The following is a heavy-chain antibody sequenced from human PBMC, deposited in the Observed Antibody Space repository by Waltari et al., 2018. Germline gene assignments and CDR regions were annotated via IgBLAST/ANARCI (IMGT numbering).Heavy chain of an antibody. CDR2: LIPIFSTT. V-gene: IGHV1-69*01. J-gene: IGHJ5*02. Sequence: QVQLVQSGAEVKKPGSSVKVSCKASGGTFRHYAISWVRQAPGQGLEWMGGLIPIFSTTNYAQNFQGRVTITADESTSATYMELSTLRSEDTAVYYCARSGTYGLMGFLNSWGQGTLVTVSS. CDR1: GGTFRHYA. D-gene: IGHD1-1*01. CDR3: ARSGTYGLMGFLNS.